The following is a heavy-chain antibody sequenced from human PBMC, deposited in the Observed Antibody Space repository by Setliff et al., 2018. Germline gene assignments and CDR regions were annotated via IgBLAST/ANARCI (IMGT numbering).Heavy chain of an antibody. J-gene: IGHJ5*02. Sequence: ASVKVSCKASGGTFSSYAISWVRQAPGQGLEWMGWINTNTGNPTYAQGFTGRFVFSLDTSVSTAYLQISSLKAEDTAVYYCARVGNVDTAMVIWFDPWGQGTLVTVSS. D-gene: IGHD5-18*01. V-gene: IGHV7-4-1*02. CDR1: GGTFSSYA. CDR2: INTNTGNP. CDR3: ARVGNVDTAMVIWFDP.